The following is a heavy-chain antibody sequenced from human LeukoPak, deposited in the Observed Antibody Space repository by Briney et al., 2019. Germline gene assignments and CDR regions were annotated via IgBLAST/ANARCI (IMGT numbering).Heavy chain of an antibody. V-gene: IGHV3-30-3*01. Sequence: GRSLRLSCAASGFTFSSYAMHWVRQAPGKGLEWVAVISYDGSNKYYADSVKGRFTISRDNSKNTLYLQMNSLRAEDTAVYYCARDLGNGDTYYYYGMDVWGQGTTVTVS. J-gene: IGHJ6*02. CDR3: ARDLGNGDTYYYYGMDV. CDR2: ISYDGSNK. CDR1: GFTFSSYA. D-gene: IGHD4-17*01.